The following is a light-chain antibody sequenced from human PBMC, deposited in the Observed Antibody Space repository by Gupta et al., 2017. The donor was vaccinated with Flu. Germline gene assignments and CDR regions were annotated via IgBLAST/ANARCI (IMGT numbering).Light chain of an antibody. CDR2: KDR. CDR1: PLPEEY. CDR3: QSADRRGTYWV. V-gene: IGLV3-25*02. J-gene: IGLJ3*02. Sequence: YELTQPPSLSVSPGQPARITSPGEPLPEEYVYWYQQKPGQAPVLVIYKDRDRPPGIPDRFSGSNSGTTVTLTISGVQAEDEAEYYCQSADRRGTYWVFGGGTKLTVL.